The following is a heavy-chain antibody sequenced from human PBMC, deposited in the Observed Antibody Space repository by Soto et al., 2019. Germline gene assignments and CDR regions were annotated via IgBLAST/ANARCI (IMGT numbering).Heavy chain of an antibody. CDR2: ISGSGGST. V-gene: IGHV3-23*01. J-gene: IGHJ4*02. Sequence: EVQLLESGGGLVQPGGSLRLSCAASGFTFSSYAMSWVRQAPGKGLEWVSAISGSGGSTYYADSVKGRFTISRDNSMNTLYLQINSLRAEDTAVYYCAKVAALLRYFDWFLWGQGTLVTVSS. D-gene: IGHD3-9*01. CDR1: GFTFSSYA. CDR3: AKVAALLRYFDWFL.